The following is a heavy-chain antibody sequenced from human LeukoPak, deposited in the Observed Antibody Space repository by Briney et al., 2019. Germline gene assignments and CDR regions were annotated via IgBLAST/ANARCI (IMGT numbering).Heavy chain of an antibody. Sequence: GGSLRLSCAASGFTFSSYGMNWVREAPGKGLEWVSTISPVSSYTWYAESVKGRFTISRDNPKNSLYLQMDSLRAEDTAVYYCVRDVSRRIGMDVWGQGTTVTVSS. CDR3: VRDVSRRIGMDV. V-gene: IGHV3-21*01. CDR1: GFTFSSYG. D-gene: IGHD2/OR15-2a*01. CDR2: ISPVSSYT. J-gene: IGHJ6*02.